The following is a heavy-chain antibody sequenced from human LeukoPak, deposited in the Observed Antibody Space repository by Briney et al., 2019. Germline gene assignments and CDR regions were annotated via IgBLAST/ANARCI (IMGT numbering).Heavy chain of an antibody. Sequence: GGSLRLSCSASGFTFSSYAMSWVRQAPGKGLEWVSAISGSGGSTYYADPVKGRFTISRDNSKNTLYPQMNSLRAEDTAVYYCAKDPFDYDSSGYYYYFDYWGQGTLVTVSS. CDR1: GFTFSSYA. J-gene: IGHJ4*02. CDR3: AKDPFDYDSSGYYYYFDY. CDR2: ISGSGGST. V-gene: IGHV3-23*01. D-gene: IGHD3-22*01.